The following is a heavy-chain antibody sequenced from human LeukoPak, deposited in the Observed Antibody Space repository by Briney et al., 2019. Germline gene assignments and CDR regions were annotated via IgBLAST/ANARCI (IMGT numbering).Heavy chain of an antibody. CDR3: ARLTASRAFDI. Sequence: PGGSLRLSCAASGFTFSTYNMNWLRQAPGKGLEWVSYISSSGSTIYYADSVKGRFTISRDNAKNSLYLQMNSLRAEDTALYHCARLTASRAFDIWGQGTMVTVSS. V-gene: IGHV3-48*04. CDR1: GFTFSTYN. J-gene: IGHJ3*02. D-gene: IGHD5-18*01. CDR2: ISSSGSTI.